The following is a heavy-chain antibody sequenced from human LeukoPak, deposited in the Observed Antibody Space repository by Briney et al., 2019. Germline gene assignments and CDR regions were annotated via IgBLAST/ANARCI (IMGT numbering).Heavy chain of an antibody. Sequence: SXTLSLTCAVYGGSFSGYYWSWIRQPPGKGLEWIGEINHSGSTNYNPSLKRRVTISVDKSKNQFSLKLSSMTTAGTAVYYCARGVRVNDFWSGYSRDYFDYWGQGTLVTVSS. J-gene: IGHJ4*02. V-gene: IGHV4-34*01. D-gene: IGHD3-3*01. CDR1: GGSFSGYY. CDR3: ARGVRVNDFWSGYSRDYFDY. CDR2: INHSGST.